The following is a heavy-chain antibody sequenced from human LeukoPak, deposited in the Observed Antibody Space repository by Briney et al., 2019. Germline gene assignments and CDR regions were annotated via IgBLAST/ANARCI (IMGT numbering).Heavy chain of an antibody. V-gene: IGHV4-4*07. Sequence: PSETLSLTCTVSGGSISSYYWSWIRQPAGKGLEWIGRIYTSGSTNYNPSLKSRVTISVDTSKNQFSLKLSSVTAADTAVYYCARDVQGAYCSSTSCYNWFDPWGQGTLVTVSS. CDR1: GGSISSYY. CDR3: ARDVQGAYCSSTSCYNWFDP. CDR2: IYTSGST. J-gene: IGHJ5*02. D-gene: IGHD2-2*01.